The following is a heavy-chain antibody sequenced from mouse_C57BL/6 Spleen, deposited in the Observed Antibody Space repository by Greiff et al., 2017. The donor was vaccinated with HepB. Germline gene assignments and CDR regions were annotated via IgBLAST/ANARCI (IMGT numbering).Heavy chain of an antibody. CDR1: GYTFTSYW. J-gene: IGHJ1*03. CDR3: ARKGLGSPYWYFDV. D-gene: IGHD3-2*02. V-gene: IGHV1-50*01. CDR2: IDPSDSYT. Sequence: QVQLQQSGAELVKPGASVKLSCKASGYTFTSYWMQWVKQRPGQGLEWIGEIDPSDSYTNYNQKFKGKATLTVDTSSSTAYMQLSSLTSEDSAVYYCARKGLGSPYWYFDVWGTGTTVTVSS.